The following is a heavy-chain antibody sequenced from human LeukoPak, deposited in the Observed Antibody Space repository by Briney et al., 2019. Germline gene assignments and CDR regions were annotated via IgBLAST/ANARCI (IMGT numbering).Heavy chain of an antibody. CDR3: AREGTIFGVVIPFDY. CDR1: GGSISSYY. CDR2: IYTSGST. D-gene: IGHD3-3*01. Sequence: KPSETLSLTCTVSGGSISSYYWSWIRQPAGKGLEWIGRIYTSGSTNYNPSLKSRVTMSVDTSKNQFSLKLSSVTAADTAVYYCAREGTIFGVVIPFDYWGQGTLVTVSS. V-gene: IGHV4-4*07. J-gene: IGHJ4*02.